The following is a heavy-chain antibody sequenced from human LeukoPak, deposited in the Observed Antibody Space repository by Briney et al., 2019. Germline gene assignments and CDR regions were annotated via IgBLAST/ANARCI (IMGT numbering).Heavy chain of an antibody. D-gene: IGHD2-2*01. CDR1: GFTFSSCW. V-gene: IGHV3-74*01. CDR2: INSDGSST. Sequence: GGSLRLSCAASGFTFSSCWMHWVRQAPGKGLVWVSRINSDGSSTSYADSVKGRFTISRDNAKNTLYLQMNSLRAEDTAVYYCARVMADIVVVPAAMLYYYYYMDVWGKGTTVTVSS. CDR3: ARVMADIVVVPAAMLYYYYYMDV. J-gene: IGHJ6*03.